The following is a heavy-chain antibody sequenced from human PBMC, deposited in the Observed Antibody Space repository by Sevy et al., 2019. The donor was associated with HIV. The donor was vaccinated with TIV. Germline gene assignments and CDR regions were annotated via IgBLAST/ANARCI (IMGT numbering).Heavy chain of an antibody. CDR1: GFTFSNAW. Sequence: GGSLRLSCAASGFTFSNAWMSWVRQAPGKGLEWVGRIKSKTDGGTTDYAAHVKGRFTISREDSKNTLYLQMNSMKTEDAAVYYCATDYDYIWGSYRYPENYFDYWGQGTLVTVSS. V-gene: IGHV3-15*01. CDR2: IKSKTDGGTT. CDR3: ATDYDYIWGSYRYPENYFDY. D-gene: IGHD3-16*02. J-gene: IGHJ4*02.